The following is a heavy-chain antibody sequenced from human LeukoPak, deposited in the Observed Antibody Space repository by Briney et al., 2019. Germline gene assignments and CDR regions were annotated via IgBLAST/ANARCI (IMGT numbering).Heavy chain of an antibody. Sequence: GASVKVSCKASGYTFTSYGISWVRQAPGQGLEWMGWISAYNGNTNYAQKLQGRVTMTTDTSTSTAYMELRSLRSDDTAVYYCARARSEHYDFWSGYYSMDVWGKGTTVTVSS. CDR2: ISAYNGNT. CDR1: GYTFTSYG. CDR3: ARARSEHYDFWSGYYSMDV. J-gene: IGHJ6*03. V-gene: IGHV1-18*01. D-gene: IGHD3-3*01.